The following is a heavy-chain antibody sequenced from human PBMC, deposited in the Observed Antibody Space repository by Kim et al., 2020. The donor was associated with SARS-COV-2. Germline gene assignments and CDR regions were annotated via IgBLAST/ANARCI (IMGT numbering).Heavy chain of an antibody. D-gene: IGHD3-16*01. V-gene: IGHV5-51*01. CDR3: ARLGGTFEAFDL. Sequence: GESLKISCKGSGYNFRSFWIGWLRQMPGKGLEWMGLIYPGDSDIRYSPSFQGQVTISADKSISTSYLHWSSLEASFTASYYCARLGGTFEAFDLWGQGTM. CDR1: GYNFRSFW. J-gene: IGHJ3*01. CDR2: IYPGDSDI.